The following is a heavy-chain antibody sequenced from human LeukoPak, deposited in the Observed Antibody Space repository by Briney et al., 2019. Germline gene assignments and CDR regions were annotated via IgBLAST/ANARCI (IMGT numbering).Heavy chain of an antibody. CDR3: AREYYYDISGYFLDY. Sequence: GGSLRLSCAASGFTFSSYGMHWVRQAPGRGLEWVALIWYDGGNKYFADSVKGRFTISRDNSQNTLYLQMNSLRAEDTAVYYCAREYYYDISGYFLDYWGQGTLVTVSS. D-gene: IGHD3-22*01. CDR1: GFTFSSYG. J-gene: IGHJ4*02. CDR2: IWYDGGNK. V-gene: IGHV3-33*01.